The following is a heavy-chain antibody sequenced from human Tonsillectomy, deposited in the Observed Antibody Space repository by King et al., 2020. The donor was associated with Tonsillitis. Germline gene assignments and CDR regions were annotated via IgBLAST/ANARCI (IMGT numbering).Heavy chain of an antibody. J-gene: IGHJ4*02. CDR2: IKSKVDGGAA. Sequence: QLVQSGGGSVKPGASLTLYCAASGFTFSDAWMSLVRQAPGKGLEWVGRIKSKVDGGAADYAAPVQARFTISRDDSKNTLYLQMNSPETEDTAVYYCSTRGTGDRPLIHDYWGQGTLVTVSS. CDR1: GFTFSDAW. CDR3: STRGTGDRPLIHDY. D-gene: IGHD7-27*01. V-gene: IGHV3-15*01.